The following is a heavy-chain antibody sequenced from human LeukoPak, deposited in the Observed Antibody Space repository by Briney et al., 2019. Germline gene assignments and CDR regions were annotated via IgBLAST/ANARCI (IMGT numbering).Heavy chain of an antibody. CDR2: IYFSGST. V-gene: IGHV4-59*01. CDR1: GGSISTYY. D-gene: IGHD6-6*01. J-gene: IGHJ6*02. Sequence: PSETLSLTCTVSGGSISTYYWSWIQQPPGKGLEWIGYIYFSGSTNYNPSLKSRVTISVDTSKNQFSLKLSSVTAADTAVYYCARNHGSSVYYYYGMDVWGQGTTVTVSS. CDR3: ARNHGSSVYYYYGMDV.